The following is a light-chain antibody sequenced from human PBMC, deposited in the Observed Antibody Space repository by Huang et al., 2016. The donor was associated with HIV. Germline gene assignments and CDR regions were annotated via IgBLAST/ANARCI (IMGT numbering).Light chain of an antibody. CDR1: QGVGSN. V-gene: IGKV3-15*01. CDR2: ADT. Sequence: EIVMTQSPATLSVSPGERATLSCRASQGVGSNLAWYQQRRGQAPRLLIYADTTRATGIPARFSGSGSGTEFTLTVSSLQSEDCAVYYCQQHNSWPRTFGQGTRV. J-gene: IGKJ1*01. CDR3: QQHNSWPRT.